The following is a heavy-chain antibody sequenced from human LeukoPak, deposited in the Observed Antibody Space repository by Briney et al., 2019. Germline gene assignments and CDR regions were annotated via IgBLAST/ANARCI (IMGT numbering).Heavy chain of an antibody. V-gene: IGHV3-20*04. Sequence: GGSLRLSCAASGFTFSSYSMNWVRQAPGKGLEWVSAINWNGVSTNYADSVKCRFTTSRDNANNSLYLQMSSVTAEDTALYYCARDKALVAGAFDIWGQGTMVTVSS. J-gene: IGHJ3*02. CDR2: INWNGVST. D-gene: IGHD2-15*01. CDR1: GFTFSSYS. CDR3: ARDKALVAGAFDI.